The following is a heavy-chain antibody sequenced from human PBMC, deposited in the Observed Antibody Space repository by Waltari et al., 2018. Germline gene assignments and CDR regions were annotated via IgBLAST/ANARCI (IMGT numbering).Heavy chain of an antibody. CDR2: VSIDGSNQ. D-gene: IGHD3-10*01. Sequence: QVELVESGGGVAQPGRSLRLSCAASGFTFSSYAMHWVRQAPGKGMGWVAGVSIDGSNQSYADSVKGRFTISRDNSKNTLYLQMNSLITEDTAVYYCARDSWSGNYPDWDFWGQGTLVTVSS. CDR1: GFTFSSYA. CDR3: ARDSWSGNYPDWDF. V-gene: IGHV3-30*04. J-gene: IGHJ4*02.